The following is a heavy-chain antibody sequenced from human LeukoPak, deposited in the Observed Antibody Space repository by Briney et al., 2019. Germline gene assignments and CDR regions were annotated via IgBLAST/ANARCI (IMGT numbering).Heavy chain of an antibody. J-gene: IGHJ4*02. CDR2: IYYSGNT. CDR1: GGSIRDYY. D-gene: IGHD6-6*01. Sequence: SETLSLTCTGTGGSIRDYYWSWIRQPPGKGLEWIGYIYYSGNTNYNPSLKSRVTISLDTSKNQFSLKLSSVTAADTAVYYCARAGQFISARPITFDYWGQGSLVTVSS. CDR3: ARAGQFISARPITFDY. V-gene: IGHV4-59*01.